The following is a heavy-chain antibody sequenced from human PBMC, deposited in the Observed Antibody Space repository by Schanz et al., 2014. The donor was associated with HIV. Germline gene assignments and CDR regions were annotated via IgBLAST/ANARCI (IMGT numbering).Heavy chain of an antibody. J-gene: IGHJ4*02. Sequence: QVQLVQSGAVVKKPGASVKVSCKASGYTFTNYGISWVRQAPGQGLEWMAWISASNGNTYYSRNVQGRVTLATDTSTNTAYMELWSLRSEDTAVYYCARYLGGDDGDFYFDYWGQGTLVTVSS. CDR3: ARYLGGDDGDFYFDY. CDR2: ISASNGNT. V-gene: IGHV1-18*01. CDR1: GYTFTNYG. D-gene: IGHD4-17*01.